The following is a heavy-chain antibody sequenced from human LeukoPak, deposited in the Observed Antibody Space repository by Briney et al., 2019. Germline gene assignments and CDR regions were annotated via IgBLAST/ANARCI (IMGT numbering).Heavy chain of an antibody. CDR3: ATDLSIEGYEGARLSVY. CDR1: GYTFTGYY. D-gene: IGHD1-26*01. J-gene: IGHJ4*02. V-gene: IGHV1-2*02. CDR2: INPNSGGT. Sequence: GSVKVSCKASGYTFTGYYMHWVRQAPGQGLEWMGWINPNSGGTNYAQKFQGRVTMTEDTSTDTAYMELSSLRSEDTAVYYCATDLSIEGYEGARLSVYWGQGTLVTVSS.